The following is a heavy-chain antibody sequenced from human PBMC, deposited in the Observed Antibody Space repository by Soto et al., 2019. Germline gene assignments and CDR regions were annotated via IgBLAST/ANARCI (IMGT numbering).Heavy chain of an antibody. D-gene: IGHD4-17*01. CDR3: AGDPPPEAYADYFPHDALEI. CDR2: IGRSGSPI. Sequence: EVQLVESGGGLVQPGGSLTLSCAASGFSLSTYEMNWVRQAPGKGLEWVSYIGRSGSPIYYADSVKGRFTISRDNDKNSLYLKMNSLRAEDTAVYYCAGDPPPEAYADYFPHDALEIWGQGTMVTVSS. V-gene: IGHV3-48*03. J-gene: IGHJ3*02. CDR1: GFSLSTYE.